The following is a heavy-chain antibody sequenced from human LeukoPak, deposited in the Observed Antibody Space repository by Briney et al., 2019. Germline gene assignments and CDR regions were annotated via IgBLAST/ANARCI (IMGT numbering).Heavy chain of an antibody. Sequence: SETLSLTCTVSGGSISSGGYYWSWIRQPAEKGLEWIGHIYTSGSTSYNPSLKSRVAISVDKSRNQFSLKLSSVTAADTAVYYCARRSSTWYEACWGQGALVTVSS. CDR3: ARRSSTWYEAC. D-gene: IGHD6-13*01. V-gene: IGHV4-61*09. CDR1: GGSISSGGYY. CDR2: IYTSGST. J-gene: IGHJ4*02.